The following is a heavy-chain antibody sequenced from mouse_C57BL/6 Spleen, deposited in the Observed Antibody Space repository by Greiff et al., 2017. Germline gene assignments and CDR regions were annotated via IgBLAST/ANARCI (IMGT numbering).Heavy chain of an antibody. V-gene: IGHV1-5*01. J-gene: IGHJ4*01. CDR2: IYPGNSDT. CDR3: TRYDGSSLYAMDY. Sequence: EVQLQQSGTVLARPGASVKMSCKTSGYTFTSYWMHWVKQRPGQGLEWIGAIYPGNSDTSYNQKFKGKAKLTAVTSASTAYMELSSLTNEDSAVYYCTRYDGSSLYAMDYWGQGTPVTVSS. D-gene: IGHD1-1*01. CDR1: GYTFTSYW.